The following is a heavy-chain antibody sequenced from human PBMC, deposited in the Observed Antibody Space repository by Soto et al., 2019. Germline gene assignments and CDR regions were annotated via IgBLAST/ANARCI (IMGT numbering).Heavy chain of an antibody. CDR2: NNNRTDT. J-gene: IGHJ5*02. Sequence: PSETLSLPCAVSGPSIANNGSSWTWIPQHPGKCPEWIGTNNNRTDTDYNPYLKSRLTISLDTSQNHFSLRLNAVTAADTAIYYCARGGSGWKALNWFDPWGQGIMVTVSS. CDR3: ARGGSGWKALNWFDP. D-gene: IGHD6-19*01. V-gene: IGHV4-31*11. CDR1: GPSIANNGSS.